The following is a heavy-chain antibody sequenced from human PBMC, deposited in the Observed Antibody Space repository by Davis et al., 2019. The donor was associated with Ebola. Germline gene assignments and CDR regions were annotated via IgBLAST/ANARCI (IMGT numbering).Heavy chain of an antibody. CDR3: AKDSSSSGLYYYGMDV. J-gene: IGHJ6*02. Sequence: GGSLRLSCAASGFTFDAYAMHWVRQAPGKGLEWVSGISWNSGSIGYADSVKGRFTISRDNAKNSLYLQMNSLRAEDTALYYCAKDSSSSGLYYYGMDVWGQGTTVTVSS. D-gene: IGHD6-6*01. V-gene: IGHV3-9*01. CDR2: ISWNSGSI. CDR1: GFTFDAYA.